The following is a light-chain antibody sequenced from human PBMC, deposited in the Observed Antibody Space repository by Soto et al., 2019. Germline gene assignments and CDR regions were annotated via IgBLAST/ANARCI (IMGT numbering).Light chain of an antibody. CDR3: QQYDTSPPLT. CDR1: QSVRSNH. Sequence: EIVLTQSPGTLSLSPGEIATLSCRASQSVRSNHLSWYQQRPGQAPRLLIYGASSRATGIPDRFSGSGSGTDFTLTISRLEPEDFAVYYCQQYDTSPPLTFGGGTRVEIK. J-gene: IGKJ4*01. CDR2: GAS. V-gene: IGKV3-20*01.